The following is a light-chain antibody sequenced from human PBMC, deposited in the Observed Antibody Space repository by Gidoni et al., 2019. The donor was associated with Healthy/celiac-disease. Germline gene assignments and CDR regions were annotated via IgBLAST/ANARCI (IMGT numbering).Light chain of an antibody. CDR3: QQYNNWPPLT. Sequence: EIVMTQSPATLSVSPGERATLSCRASQSVSSNLAWYQQKPGQAPRLLIYGASARATGIPARLSGSGSGIEFTRTSSSLQSEDFAVDCCQQYNNWPPLTFGGGTKVEIK. CDR1: QSVSSN. V-gene: IGKV3-15*01. J-gene: IGKJ4*01. CDR2: GAS.